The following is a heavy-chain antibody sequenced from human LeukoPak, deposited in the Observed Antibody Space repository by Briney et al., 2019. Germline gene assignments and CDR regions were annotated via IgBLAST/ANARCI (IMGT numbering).Heavy chain of an antibody. D-gene: IGHD1-14*01. CDR2: ISFDGIYK. CDR3: AKEGYNMGFDY. J-gene: IGHJ4*02. Sequence: GGSLRLSCAASGFTFSTYGMHWVRQAPGKGLEWVAVISFDGIYKFYSDSVKGRFSISRDNSNNTLSLQMNSLRADDTAVYYCAKEGYNMGFDYWGQGTLVTVSS. V-gene: IGHV3-30*18. CDR1: GFTFSTYG.